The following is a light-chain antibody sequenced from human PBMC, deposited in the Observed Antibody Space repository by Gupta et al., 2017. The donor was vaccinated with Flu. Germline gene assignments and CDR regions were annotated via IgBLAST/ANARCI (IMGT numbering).Light chain of an antibody. CDR3: QQYDSFPLT. Sequence: DSVSITCRANRSISSWLAWYQQKPGKAPKLLIYEASSLESGVPSRFSGSGSGTEFTLNISSLQPDDFATYYCQQYDSFPLTFGGGTKVEIK. CDR2: EAS. V-gene: IGKV1-5*03. CDR1: RSISSW. J-gene: IGKJ4*01.